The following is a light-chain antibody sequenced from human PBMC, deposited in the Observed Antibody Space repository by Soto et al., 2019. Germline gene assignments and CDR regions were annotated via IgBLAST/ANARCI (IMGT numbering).Light chain of an antibody. CDR3: QQYHNWPIT. CDR1: QSVSSN. CDR2: DAS. Sequence: EIVMTQFPATLSVSPGERATFSCWASQSVSSNLAWYQQKPGQAPRLLIYDASTRATGIPARFSGSGSGTDFTLTISGLQSEDFAVYSCQQYHNWPITFGQGTRLEIK. J-gene: IGKJ5*01. V-gene: IGKV3D-15*01.